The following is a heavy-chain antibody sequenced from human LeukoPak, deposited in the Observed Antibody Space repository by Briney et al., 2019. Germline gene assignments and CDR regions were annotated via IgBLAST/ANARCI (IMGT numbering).Heavy chain of an antibody. CDR2: IYTSGST. CDR1: GSSISSYY. D-gene: IGHD5-12*01. J-gene: IGHJ4*02. CDR3: ARLPRWSGYDDY. V-gene: IGHV4-4*09. Sequence: SETLSLTCTVSGSSISSYYWSWIRQPPGKGLEWIGYIYTSGSTNYNPSLKSRVTISVDTSKNQFSLKLSSVTAADTAVYYCARLPRWSGYDDYWGQGTLVTVSS.